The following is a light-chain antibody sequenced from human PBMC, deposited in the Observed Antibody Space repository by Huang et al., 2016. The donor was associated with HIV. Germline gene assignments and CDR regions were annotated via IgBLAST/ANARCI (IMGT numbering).Light chain of an antibody. V-gene: IGKV4-1*01. J-gene: IGKJ2*01. CDR3: QQYYSPPYT. Sequence: DIEMTQSPDSLTVSLGARAIINCKSSQAVLKNSNKKNYLAWYQQRPGQPPKVLIYWGSSREAGVPDRFSGSGSGTDFNLTISSLQPEDLAVYYCQQYYSPPYTFGQGTRLEI. CDR1: QAVLKNSNKKNY. CDR2: WGS.